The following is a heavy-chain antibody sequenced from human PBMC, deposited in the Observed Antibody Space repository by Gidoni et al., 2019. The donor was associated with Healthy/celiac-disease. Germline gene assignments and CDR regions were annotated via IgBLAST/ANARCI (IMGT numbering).Heavy chain of an antibody. V-gene: IGHV5-10-1*03. J-gene: IGHJ6*02. CDR2: IDPRDSYT. CDR1: GYSFTSYW. D-gene: IGHD6-19*01. CDR3: ARHVEAVAGLYYYYGMDV. Sequence: EVQLVQSGAEVKKPGESLRLSFKGSGYSFTSYWTSWVRQMPGKGLECMGRIDPRDSYTNYSPSFQGHVTISADKSISTAYLQWSSLKASDTAMYYCARHVEAVAGLYYYYGMDVWGQGTTVTVSS.